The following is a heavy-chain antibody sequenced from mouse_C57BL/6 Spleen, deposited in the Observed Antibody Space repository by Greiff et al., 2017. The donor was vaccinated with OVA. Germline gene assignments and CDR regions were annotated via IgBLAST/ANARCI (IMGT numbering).Heavy chain of an antibody. J-gene: IGHJ4*01. D-gene: IGHD2-5*01. CDR1: GYTFPSYD. V-gene: IGHV1-85*01. CDR2: ISPRDGST. CDR3: ARSGDYSNYVAMDY. Sequence: QVQLQQSGPELVQPGASVKLSCKASGYTFPSYDINWVKQRPGQGLEWIGWISPRDGSTKYNEKFKGKATLTVDTSSSTAYMELHSLTSEDSAVYFCARSGDYSNYVAMDYWGQGTSVTVSS.